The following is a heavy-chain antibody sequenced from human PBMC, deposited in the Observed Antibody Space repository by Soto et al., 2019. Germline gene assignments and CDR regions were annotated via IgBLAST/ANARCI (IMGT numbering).Heavy chain of an antibody. Sequence: GSGEVCWQASGNTLTRKGITWAGPGPGTRVEWLGCISAYNGNTNYAQKLQGRVTMTTDTSTSTAYMELRSLRSDDTPVYYCASPVSGCCSAGSSPNDSRAQRTPVAGSS. D-gene: IGHD2-15*01. J-gene: IGHJ1*01. CDR1: GNTLTRKG. V-gene: IGHV1-18*01. CDR2: ISAYNGNT. CDR3: ASPVSGCCSAGSSPNDS.